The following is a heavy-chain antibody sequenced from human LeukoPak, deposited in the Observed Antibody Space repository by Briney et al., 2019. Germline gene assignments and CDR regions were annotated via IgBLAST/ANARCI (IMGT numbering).Heavy chain of an antibody. D-gene: IGHD1-1*01. CDR3: ARDLSGHWTYDY. CDR1: GGSFSGYY. V-gene: IGHV4-34*01. J-gene: IGHJ4*01. Sequence: SETLSLTCAVYGGSFSGYYWSWIRQPPGKGLEWIGEINHSGSTNYNPSLKSRVTISVDTSKNQFSLKLSSVTAADTAVYYCARDLSGHWTYDYWGQGTLVTVSS. CDR2: INHSGST.